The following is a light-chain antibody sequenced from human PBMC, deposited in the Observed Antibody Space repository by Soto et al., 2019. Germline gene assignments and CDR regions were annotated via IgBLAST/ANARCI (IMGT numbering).Light chain of an antibody. CDR3: QQYDSSPRT. CDR2: GAS. J-gene: IGKJ1*01. V-gene: IGKV3-20*01. CDR1: QSVSSSF. Sequence: EIVLTQSPGTLSLSPGERATLSCRASQSVSSSFLAWYQQKPGQAPRLLIYGASSRATGIPDRFGGSGSGTHFTLTISRLEPEDFAVYYCQQYDSSPRTFGQGTKVEVK.